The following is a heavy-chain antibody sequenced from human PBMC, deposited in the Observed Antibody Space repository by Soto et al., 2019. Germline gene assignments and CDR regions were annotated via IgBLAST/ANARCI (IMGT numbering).Heavy chain of an antibody. CDR3: VKWGYSVYDGTPHSGYYFFSGVEA. V-gene: IGHV3-23*01. D-gene: IGHD5-12*01. Sequence: PGGSLRLSCAASGFSFIDFAMSWVRQAPGKGLEWVSAISGSGHNTYYTESLKGRFTISRDNSKNTLSLQVKSLRAEDTAVYYCVKWGYSVYDGTPHSGYYFFSGVEAWGQGTTGKVS. CDR1: GFSFIDFA. J-gene: IGHJ6*02. CDR2: ISGSGHNT.